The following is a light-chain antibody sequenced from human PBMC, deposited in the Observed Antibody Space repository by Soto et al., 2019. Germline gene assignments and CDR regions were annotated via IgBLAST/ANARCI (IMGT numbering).Light chain of an antibody. V-gene: IGLV1-44*01. J-gene: IGLJ2*01. CDR3: AAWDDSLRGRL. CDR2: NNN. Sequence: QSVLTQPPSTSGAPGQMVTISCSGDNSNIGTNTVNWYRQVPGAAPQLLIYNNNQRPSGISGRFSGSKSGTSASLAISGLQSDDEADYYCAAWDDSLRGRLFGGGTKLTVL. CDR1: NSNIGTNT.